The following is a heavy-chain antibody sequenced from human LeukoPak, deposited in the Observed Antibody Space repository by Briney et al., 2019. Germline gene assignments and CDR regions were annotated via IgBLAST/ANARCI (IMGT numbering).Heavy chain of an antibody. CDR3: ARHKWYCSSSSCYTFDY. CDR2: IHHSGST. CDR1: GYSISSGYY. V-gene: IGHV4-38-2*01. Sequence: SETLSLTCGVSGYSISSGYYWGWVWQPPGKGLEWIGSIHHSGSTYYNPSLKTRVTISVDTSKNQCSLKLSSVTAADTAVYYCARHKWYCSSSSCYTFDYWGQGALVTVSS. D-gene: IGHD2-2*02. J-gene: IGHJ4*02.